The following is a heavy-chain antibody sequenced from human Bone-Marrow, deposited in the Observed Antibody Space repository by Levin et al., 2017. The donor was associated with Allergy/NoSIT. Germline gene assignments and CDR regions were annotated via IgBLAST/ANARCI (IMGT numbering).Heavy chain of an antibody. V-gene: IGHV4-30-4*01. J-gene: IGHJ4*02. Sequence: SCTVSDGSISSGDYSWTWSRQPPGKGLEWIGFIYYTGITYYNPSVKSRVSISVDTSKNEVSLKLSSMTAADTAVYYCARSSGNYDGDFDYWGQGTLVTVSS. CDR3: ARSSGNYDGDFDY. CDR2: IYYTGIT. D-gene: IGHD1-26*01. CDR1: DGSISSGDYS.